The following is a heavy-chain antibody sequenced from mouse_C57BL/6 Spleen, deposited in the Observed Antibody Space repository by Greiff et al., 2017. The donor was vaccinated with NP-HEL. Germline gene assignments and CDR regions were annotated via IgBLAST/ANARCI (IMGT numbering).Heavy chain of an antibody. CDR2: IYPCSGST. J-gene: IGHJ2*01. V-gene: IGHV1-55*01. CDR3: ASGGWSYAGDFDY. CDR1: GYTFNSYW. D-gene: IGHD1-1*02. Sequence: QVPLPQPGAELVKPGASVKMSCKASGYTFNSYWITWVKQRPGQGLEWIGDIYPCSGSTHYNEKFKSKATLTVDTSSSTAYMQLSSLTSEDSAVYYCASGGWSYAGDFDYWGQGTTLTVSS.